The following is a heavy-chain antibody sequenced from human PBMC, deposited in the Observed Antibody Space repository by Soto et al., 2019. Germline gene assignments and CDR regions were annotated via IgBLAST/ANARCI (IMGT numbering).Heavy chain of an antibody. V-gene: IGHV3-23*01. J-gene: IGHJ4*02. CDR1: GFTFSSYA. D-gene: IGHD3-3*01. CDR3: ARSGPGTYCDY. Sequence: EVQLLDSGGGLVQPGGSLRLSCAASGFTFSSYAMNWVRQAPGKGLEWVSVISGSGDSTYYADSVKGRFTISRDNSKNTLYLQMNSLRAEDTAVYYCARSGPGTYCDYWGEGTLVTVSS. CDR2: ISGSGDST.